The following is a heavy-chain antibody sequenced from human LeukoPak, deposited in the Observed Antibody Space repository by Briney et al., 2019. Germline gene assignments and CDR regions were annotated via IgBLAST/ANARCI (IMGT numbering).Heavy chain of an antibody. CDR1: GFAFSSYW. CDR2: IKRDGSDT. Sequence: GGSLRLSCAASGFAFSSYWMSWVRQAPGKGLEWVANIKRDGSDTSFVDSVKGRFTISRDNAKNSLYLQLNSLRAEDTAVYYCARDANYYDSRGENYFNCWGQGTLVTVSS. CDR3: ARDANYYDSRGENYFNC. J-gene: IGHJ4*02. D-gene: IGHD3-22*01. V-gene: IGHV3-7*01.